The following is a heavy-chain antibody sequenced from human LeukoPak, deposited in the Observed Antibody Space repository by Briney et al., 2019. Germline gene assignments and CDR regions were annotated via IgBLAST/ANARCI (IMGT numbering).Heavy chain of an antibody. J-gene: IGHJ4*02. CDR1: GFTFSSYS. Sequence: GGSLRLSCAASGFTFSSYSMNWVRQAPGKGLEWVSYISSSSSSIYYADSVKGRFTISRDNAKNSLYLQMNSLRAEDTAVYYCARALGWLPENYWGQGTLVTVSS. D-gene: IGHD5-24*01. V-gene: IGHV3-48*01. CDR2: ISSSSSSI. CDR3: ARALGWLPENY.